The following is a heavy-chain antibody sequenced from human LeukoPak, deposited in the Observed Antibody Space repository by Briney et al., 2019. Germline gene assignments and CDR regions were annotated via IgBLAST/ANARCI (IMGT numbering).Heavy chain of an antibody. Sequence: GGSLRLSCAASGFTFSSHKMNWVRQAPGKGLEWVSYISSSGSTIYYADSVKGRFTISRDNAKNSLYLQMNSLRAEDTAVYYCARSAGEIYYYYGMDVWGQGTTVTVSS. V-gene: IGHV3-48*03. D-gene: IGHD3-16*01. CDR1: GFTFSSHK. CDR3: ARSAGEIYYYYGMDV. J-gene: IGHJ6*02. CDR2: ISSSGSTI.